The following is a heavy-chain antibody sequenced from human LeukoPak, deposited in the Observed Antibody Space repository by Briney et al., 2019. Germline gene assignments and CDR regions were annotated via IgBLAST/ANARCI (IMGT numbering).Heavy chain of an antibody. J-gene: IGHJ6*03. CDR3: ARATVTTDYYYMDV. V-gene: IGHV1-8*01. D-gene: IGHD4-17*01. CDR1: GYTFTSYD. Sequence: ASVKVSCKASGYTFTSYDINWVRQATGQGLEWMGWMNPNSGNTGYAQKFQGRVTMTRNTSISTAYMELSSLRSEDTAVYYCARATVTTDYYYMDVWGKGTTVTVSS. CDR2: MNPNSGNT.